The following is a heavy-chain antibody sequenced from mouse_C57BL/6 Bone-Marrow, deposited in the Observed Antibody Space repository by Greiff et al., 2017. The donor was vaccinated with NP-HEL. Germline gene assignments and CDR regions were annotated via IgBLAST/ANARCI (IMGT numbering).Heavy chain of an antibody. V-gene: IGHV5-6*01. Sequence: EVQGVESGGDLVKPGGSLKLSCAASGFTFSSYGMSWVRQTPDKRLEWVATISSGGSYTYYPDSVKGRFTISRDNAKNTLYLQMSSLKSEDTAMYYCARHDGFSPYWGQGTLVTVSA. CDR1: GFTFSSYG. J-gene: IGHJ3*01. CDR2: ISSGGSYT. CDR3: ARHDGFSPY.